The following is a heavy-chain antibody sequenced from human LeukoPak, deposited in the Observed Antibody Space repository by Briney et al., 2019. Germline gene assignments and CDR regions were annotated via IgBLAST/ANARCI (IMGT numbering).Heavy chain of an antibody. CDR3: ARGITGTTGYYYYYMDV. D-gene: IGHD1-7*01. J-gene: IGHJ6*03. CDR1: GGTFSSYA. Sequence: ASVKVSCKAPGGTFSSYAISWVRQAPGQGLEWMGGIIPIFGTANYAQKFQGRVAITTDESTSTAYMELSSLRSEDTAVYYCARGITGTTGYYYYYMDVWGKGTTVTVSS. V-gene: IGHV1-69*05. CDR2: IIPIFGTA.